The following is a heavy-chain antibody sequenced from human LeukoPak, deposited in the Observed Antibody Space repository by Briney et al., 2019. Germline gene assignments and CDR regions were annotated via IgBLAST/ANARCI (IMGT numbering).Heavy chain of an antibody. CDR2: INHSGST. Sequence: PSETLSLTCAVYGGSFSGYYWSWIRQPPGKGLEWIGEINHSGSTNYNPSLKSRVTISVDTSKNQFSLKLSSVTAADTAVYYCARAERGYSGYDYKDAFDYWGQGTLVTVSS. CDR3: ARAERGYSGYDYKDAFDY. CDR1: GGSFSGYY. J-gene: IGHJ4*02. D-gene: IGHD5-12*01. V-gene: IGHV4-34*01.